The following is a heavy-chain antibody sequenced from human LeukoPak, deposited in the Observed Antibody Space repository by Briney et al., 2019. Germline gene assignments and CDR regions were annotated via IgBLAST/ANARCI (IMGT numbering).Heavy chain of an antibody. J-gene: IGHJ4*02. CDR2: IYYSGST. V-gene: IGHV4-39*07. CDR3: ATEAVAVAATFDN. Sequence: SETLSLTCTVSGGSISNSSYYGGWIRQPPGEGLEWSGGIYYSGSTYYNPSLKSRVTISADTSTCHLSLKLRSVPAADTAVYYCATEAVAVAATFDNRGEGNLFSVSS. D-gene: IGHD2-15*01. CDR1: GGSISNSSYY.